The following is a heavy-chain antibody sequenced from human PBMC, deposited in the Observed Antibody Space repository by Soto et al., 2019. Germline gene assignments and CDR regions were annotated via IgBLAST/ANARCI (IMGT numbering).Heavy chain of an antibody. Sequence: QVQLVESGGGVVQPGTSLRLSCAVSGFTFSGYGMHWVRQAPGKGLEWVAVIWFDGSNKNYADSVKGRFTIYRDDSKNTLYLQMNSLRAEDTAVYYCTRDRDSRRGWDYFDHWGQGTLVTVSS. CDR2: IWFDGSNK. CDR3: TRDRDSRRGWDYFDH. D-gene: IGHD4-4*01. J-gene: IGHJ4*02. V-gene: IGHV3-33*01. CDR1: GFTFSGYG.